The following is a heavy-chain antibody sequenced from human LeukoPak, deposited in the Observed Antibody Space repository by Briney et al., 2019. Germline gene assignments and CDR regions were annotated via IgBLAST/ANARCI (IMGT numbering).Heavy chain of an antibody. CDR2: IKSKTFGETT. D-gene: IGHD3-16*01. V-gene: IGHV3-15*01. Sequence: GGSLRLSCAASGFTFSSAWMSWVRQAPGKGLEWVGRIKSKTFGETTDYAAPVKGRFTISRDDSKNTLYLHMNALKTEDTALYYCTTLGAFDYWGQGTLVTVSS. CDR3: TTLGAFDY. J-gene: IGHJ4*02. CDR1: GFTFSSAW.